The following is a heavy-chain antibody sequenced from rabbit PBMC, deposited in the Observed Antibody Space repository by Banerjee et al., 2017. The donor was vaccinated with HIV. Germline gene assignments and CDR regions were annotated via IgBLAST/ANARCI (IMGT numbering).Heavy chain of an antibody. CDR2: IYAGKGST. Sequence: QLKETGGGLVQPGGSLTLSCKASGFDFSSYYMSWVRQAPGKGLEWIGIIYAGKGSTDYASWVNGRFTISSDNAQNTVDLQMNSLTAADTATYFCARSSAGTIYYAIARLDLWGPGTLVTVS. V-gene: IGHV1S7*01. J-gene: IGHJ6*01. D-gene: IGHD8-1*01. CDR1: GFDFSSYY. CDR3: ARSSAGTIYYAIARLDL.